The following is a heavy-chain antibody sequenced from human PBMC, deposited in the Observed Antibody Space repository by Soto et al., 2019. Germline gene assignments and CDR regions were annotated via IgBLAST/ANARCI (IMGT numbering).Heavy chain of an antibody. CDR2: ISASGGST. J-gene: IGHJ4*02. CDR1: GFTFSNYP. Sequence: EVRLLESGGGFVGPGWSLRLSCAASGFTFSNYPMTWVRQAPGKGLEWVSSISASGGSTYYPDSVKGRFTISRDNSKNTLYLQMNSLRADDTAVYYCAKEQIHFEAYTSSIFDYWGQGTLVTVSS. D-gene: IGHD2-2*02. CDR3: AKEQIHFEAYTSSIFDY. V-gene: IGHV3-23*01.